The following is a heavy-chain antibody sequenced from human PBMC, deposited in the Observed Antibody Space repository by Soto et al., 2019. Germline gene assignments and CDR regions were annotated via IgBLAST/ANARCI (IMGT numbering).Heavy chain of an antibody. Sequence: EVQLVESGGGLVKPGGSLRLSCAASGFTFSSYSMNWVRQAPGKGLEWVSSISSSSSYIYYADSVKGRFTISRDNAKNSLYLQMNRLRAEDTAVYYCARDPTCSSTSCYGDWFDPWGQGTLVTVSS. J-gene: IGHJ5*02. V-gene: IGHV3-21*01. D-gene: IGHD2-2*01. CDR3: ARDPTCSSTSCYGDWFDP. CDR1: GFTFSSYS. CDR2: ISSSSSYI.